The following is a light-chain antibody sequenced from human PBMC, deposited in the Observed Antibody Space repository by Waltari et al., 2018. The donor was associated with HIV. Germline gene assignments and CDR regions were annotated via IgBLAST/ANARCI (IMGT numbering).Light chain of an antibody. V-gene: IGLV2-14*03. Sequence: QSPLTQPASVYGFPGQSIYISCPGSSTSSRSYHYSLWYQQYPGKIPRLIIFDINNRPSGVSDHFSGSRSGNSASLTFSGLQSGDEAHYYCASNRLDYTLIFGGGTKLTVL. CDR2: DIN. CDR1: STSSRSYHY. CDR3: ASNRLDYTLI. J-gene: IGLJ2*01.